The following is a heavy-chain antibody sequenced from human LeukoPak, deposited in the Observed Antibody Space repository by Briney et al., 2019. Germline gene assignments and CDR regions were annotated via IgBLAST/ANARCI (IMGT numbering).Heavy chain of an antibody. Sequence: GSLRLSCAASGFTFSDYYMSWIRQAPGKGLEWVSYISSSGSTIYYADSVKGRFTISRDNAKNSLYLQMNSLRAEDTAVYYCARLRNCGGDCRPFDYWGQGTLVTVSS. CDR3: ARLRNCGGDCRPFDY. CDR1: GFTFSDYY. CDR2: ISSSGSTI. D-gene: IGHD2-21*02. J-gene: IGHJ4*02. V-gene: IGHV3-11*01.